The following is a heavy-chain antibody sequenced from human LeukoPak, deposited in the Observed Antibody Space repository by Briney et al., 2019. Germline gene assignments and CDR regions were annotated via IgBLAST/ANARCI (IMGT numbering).Heavy chain of an antibody. D-gene: IGHD4-11*01. J-gene: IGHJ6*03. CDR1: GFTFDDYA. V-gene: IGHV3-43D*03. Sequence: GESLRLSCSASGFTFDDYAMHWVRQAPGKGLGWVSLISWDGGSSYYADSVKGRFTISRDNSKSSLYLQMNSLRAEDTALYYCAKGRSNYENYYYYYYMDGWGKGTTVTVSS. CDR2: ISWDGGSS. CDR3: AKGRSNYENYYYYYYMDG.